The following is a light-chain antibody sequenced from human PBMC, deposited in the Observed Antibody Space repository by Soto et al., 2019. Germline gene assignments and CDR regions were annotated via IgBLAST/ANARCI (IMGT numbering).Light chain of an antibody. CDR2: GNS. J-gene: IGLJ2*01. Sequence: QSVLTQPPSVSGAPGQRVTISCTGSSSNIGAGYDVHWYQQLPGTAPKLLIYGNSNRPSGVPDRFSGSKSGTSASLAITGLQAEDEADYYCQSYDSSLSGPVFGGGTQLPS. CDR3: QSYDSSLSGPV. CDR1: SSNIGAGYD. V-gene: IGLV1-40*01.